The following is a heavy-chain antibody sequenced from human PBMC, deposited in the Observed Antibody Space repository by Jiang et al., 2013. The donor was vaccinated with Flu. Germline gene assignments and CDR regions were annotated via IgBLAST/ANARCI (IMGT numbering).Heavy chain of an antibody. CDR1: GGSISSSSYY. J-gene: IGHJ4*02. Sequence: GLVKPSETLSLTCTVSGGSISSSSYYWGWIRQPPGKGLEWIGSIYYSGSTYYNPSLKSRVTISVGTSKNQFSLKLSSVTAADTAVYYCARRGYSSGWDYFDYWGQGTPGHRLL. CDR3: ARRGYSSGWDYFDY. V-gene: IGHV4-39*07. D-gene: IGHD6-19*01. CDR2: IYYSGST.